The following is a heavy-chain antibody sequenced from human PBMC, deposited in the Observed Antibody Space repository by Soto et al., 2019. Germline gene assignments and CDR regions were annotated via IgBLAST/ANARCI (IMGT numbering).Heavy chain of an antibody. CDR1: GGTFSSYT. V-gene: IGHV1-69*02. Sequence: QVQLVQSGAEVKKPGSSVKVSCKASGGTFSSYTISGGRQAPGQGLEWMGRIIPILGIANYAQKFQGRVTITADKSTSTAYMALSRLRSENTAVYYCARGPSWWGQGTLVTVSS. CDR2: IIPILGIA. J-gene: IGHJ4*02. CDR3: ARGPSW.